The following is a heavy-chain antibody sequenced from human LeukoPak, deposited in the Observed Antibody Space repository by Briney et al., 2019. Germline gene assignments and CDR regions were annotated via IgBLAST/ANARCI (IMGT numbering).Heavy chain of an antibody. CDR2: IKQDGSEK. Sequence: GGSLRLSCAASGFTFSSYWMSWVRQAPGKGREWVANIKQDGSEKYYGDSGKGRVTIARGNAKNSPYLQMNSLRAEDTAVYYCARLAGTRYYYYYMDVWGKGTTVTVSS. D-gene: IGHD6-19*01. CDR1: GFTFSSYW. CDR3: ARLAGTRYYYYYMDV. J-gene: IGHJ6*03. V-gene: IGHV3-7*01.